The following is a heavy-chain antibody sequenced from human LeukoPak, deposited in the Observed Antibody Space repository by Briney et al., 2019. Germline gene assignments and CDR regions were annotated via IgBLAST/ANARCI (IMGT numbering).Heavy chain of an antibody. CDR2: ISAYNGNT. V-gene: IGHV1-18*01. Sequence: ASVKVSCKASGYTFTSYGISWVRQAPGQGLEWMGWISAYNGNTNYAQKLQGRVTMTTDTSTSTAYMELRSLRSDDTAVYYCARQYDYVWGSYEVPAFDIWGQGTMVTVSS. J-gene: IGHJ3*02. CDR1: GYTFTSYG. CDR3: ARQYDYVWGSYEVPAFDI. D-gene: IGHD3-16*01.